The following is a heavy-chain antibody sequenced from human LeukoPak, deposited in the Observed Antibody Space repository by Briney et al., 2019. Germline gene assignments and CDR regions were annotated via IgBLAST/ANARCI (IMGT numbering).Heavy chain of an antibody. CDR2: ISSSSSYI. Sequence: GGSLRLSCAASGFTFSSYSMNWVRQAPGKGLEWVSSISSSSSYIYYADSVKGRFTISRDNAKNSLYLQMNSLRAEDAAVYYCVVGMATIIDYWGQGTLVTVSS. CDR3: VVGMATIIDY. CDR1: GFTFSSYS. V-gene: IGHV3-21*01. J-gene: IGHJ4*02. D-gene: IGHD5-24*01.